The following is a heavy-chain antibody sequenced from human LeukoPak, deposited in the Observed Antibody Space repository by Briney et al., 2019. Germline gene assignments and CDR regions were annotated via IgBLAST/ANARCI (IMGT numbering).Heavy chain of an antibody. CDR1: GFTFSSYG. D-gene: IGHD5/OR15-5a*01. V-gene: IGHV3-33*01. J-gene: IGHJ6*03. Sequence: GRSVRLSCAASGFTFSSYGMHWVRQAPGKGLEWVAVIWYDGSNKYYADSVKGRFTISRDNSKNTLYLQMNSLRAEDTAVYYCAGGLRSGYMDVWGKGTTVTVSS. CDR2: IWYDGSNK. CDR3: AGGLRSGYMDV.